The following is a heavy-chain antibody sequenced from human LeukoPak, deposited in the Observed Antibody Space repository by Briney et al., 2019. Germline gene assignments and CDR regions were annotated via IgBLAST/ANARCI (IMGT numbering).Heavy chain of an antibody. CDR1: GFTVSSNY. D-gene: IGHD3-22*01. CDR3: ARHDNWAGWFDP. CDR2: IYSGGTT. V-gene: IGHV3-53*01. J-gene: IGHJ5*02. Sequence: GGSLRLSCAASGFTVSSNYMSWVRQAPGKGLEWLPVIYSGGTTYYADSVKGRFTISRDNSKNTLYLQMNSLRAEDTAVYYCARHDNWAGWFDPWGQGTLVTVSS.